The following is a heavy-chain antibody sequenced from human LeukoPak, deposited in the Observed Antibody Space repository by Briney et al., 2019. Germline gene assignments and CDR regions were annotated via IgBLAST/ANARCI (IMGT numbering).Heavy chain of an antibody. CDR2: LSFGDGRTR. J-gene: IGHJ4*02. CDR1: VHTLSNYG. Sequence: GGSLRLSCAASVHTLSNYGIQWVRQAPAKVQGRVAVLSFGDGRTRNYADSVKGRFTISRDNSQNTLYLQMNNLRAEDTAVYYCAKSPYYDFWPFDYWGQGTLVTVSS. V-gene: IGHV3-33*06. CDR3: AKSPYYDFWPFDY. D-gene: IGHD3-3*01.